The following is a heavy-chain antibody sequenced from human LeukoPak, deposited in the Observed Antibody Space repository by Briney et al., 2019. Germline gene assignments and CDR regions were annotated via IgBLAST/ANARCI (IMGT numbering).Heavy chain of an antibody. Sequence: SETLSLTCTVSGGSIRSSSYYWGWIRQPPGKGVEWFGSIYYSGSTYCNPSLKSRVTMSVDTSKNQFSLKLSSVTAADTAVYYCARDAHYTMVRGVNWFDPWGQGTLVTVSS. CDR3: ARDAHYTMVRGVNWFDP. V-gene: IGHV4-39*07. D-gene: IGHD3-10*01. CDR2: IYYSGST. CDR1: GGSIRSSSYY. J-gene: IGHJ5*02.